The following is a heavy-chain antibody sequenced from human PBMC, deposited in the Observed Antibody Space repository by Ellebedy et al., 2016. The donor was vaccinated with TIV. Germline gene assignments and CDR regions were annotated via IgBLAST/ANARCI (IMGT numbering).Heavy chain of an antibody. CDR3: ATQLWNTEF. Sequence: PGGSLRLSCAASGFTFSSLAMNWVRQAPGKGLEWVSGISGSGGTTYYTDSVKGRFTISRDNSKNTLYLQMNSLRVEDTAVYYCATQLWNTEFWGQGTLVIVSS. CDR2: ISGSGGTT. V-gene: IGHV3-23*01. D-gene: IGHD5-24*01. CDR1: GFTFSSLA. J-gene: IGHJ4*02.